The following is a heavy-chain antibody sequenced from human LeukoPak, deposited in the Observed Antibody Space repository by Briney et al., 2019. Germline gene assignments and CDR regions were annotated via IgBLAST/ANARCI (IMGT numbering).Heavy chain of an antibody. Sequence: GGSLRLSCAASGSTFSSYSMNWVRQAPGKGLEWVSYISSSSSTIYYADSVKGRFIISRDNAKNSLYLQMNSLRDEDTAVYYCARIISLGSSWYYDVGDYWGQGTLVTVSS. J-gene: IGHJ4*02. CDR2: ISSSSSTI. V-gene: IGHV3-48*02. D-gene: IGHD6-13*01. CDR3: ARIISLGSSWYYDVGDY. CDR1: GSTFSSYS.